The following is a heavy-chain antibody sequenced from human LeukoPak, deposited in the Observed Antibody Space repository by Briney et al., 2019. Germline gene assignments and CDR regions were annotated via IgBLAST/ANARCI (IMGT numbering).Heavy chain of an antibody. CDR3: ARAGYYYDSSGYSHPYYFDY. V-gene: IGHV4-61*02. CDR1: GGSISSGTYY. CDR2: IYYSGST. Sequence: PSQTLSLTCTVSGGSISSGTYYWSWIRQPAGKGLEWIGRIYYSGSTNYNPSLKSRVTISVDTSKNQFSLKLSSVTAADTAVYYCARAGYYYDSSGYSHPYYFDYWGQGTLVTVSS. D-gene: IGHD3-22*01. J-gene: IGHJ4*02.